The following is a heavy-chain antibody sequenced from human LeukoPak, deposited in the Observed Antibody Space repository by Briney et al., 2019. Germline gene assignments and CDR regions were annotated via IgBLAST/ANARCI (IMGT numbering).Heavy chain of an antibody. Sequence: GGSLRLSCAASGFTFSSYWMHWVRQAPGKGLVWVSHINTDGSSITYADSVKGRFTISRDNAKNTVYLQMYSLRAEDTALYYCARDSRGDGEGGFDYWGQGTLVTVSS. J-gene: IGHJ4*02. D-gene: IGHD3-10*01. CDR2: INTDGSSI. CDR3: ARDSRGDGEGGFDY. CDR1: GFTFSSYW. V-gene: IGHV3-74*03.